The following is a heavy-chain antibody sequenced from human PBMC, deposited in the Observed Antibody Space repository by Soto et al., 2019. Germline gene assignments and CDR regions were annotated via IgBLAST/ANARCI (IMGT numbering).Heavy chain of an antibody. D-gene: IGHD1-26*01. CDR2: INGDGSRT. V-gene: IGHV3-74*01. Sequence: EVQLVESGGGLVQPGGSLRLSCAASGFTFSNNWMHWVRQASGKGLVWVSRINGDGSRTNYADSVRGRFTISRDNAKNTLFLQINGLRAEDTAVYYCATVGTGSYNWLDPWGQGTLVTVSS. CDR1: GFTFSNNW. J-gene: IGHJ5*02. CDR3: ATVGTGSYNWLDP.